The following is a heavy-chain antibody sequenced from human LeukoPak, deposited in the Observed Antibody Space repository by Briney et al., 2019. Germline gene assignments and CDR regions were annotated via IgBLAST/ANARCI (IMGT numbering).Heavy chain of an antibody. CDR2: INSNSGGT. CDR3: ATVLYYYGSGSPGFDY. J-gene: IGHJ4*02. V-gene: IGHV1-2*02. D-gene: IGHD3-10*01. Sequence: ASVKVSCKASGYTFTDYYMHWVRQAPGQGLEWMGWINSNSGGTNYAQKFQGRVTMTRDTSISTAYMELSSLRSEDTAVYYCATVLYYYGSGSPGFDYRGQGTLLTVSS. CDR1: GYTFTDYY.